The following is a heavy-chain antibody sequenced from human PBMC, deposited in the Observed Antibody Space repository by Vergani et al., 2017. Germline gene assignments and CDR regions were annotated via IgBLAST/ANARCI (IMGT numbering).Heavy chain of an antibody. Sequence: QVQLQQWGAGLLKPSETLSLTCAVYGGSFSGYYWSWIRQPPGKGLEWIGEINHSGSTNYNPSLKSRVTISVDTSKNQFSLKLSSVTAADTAVDYCARGDSSGYYDFDYWGQGTLVTVSS. CDR1: GGSFSGYY. J-gene: IGHJ4*02. V-gene: IGHV4-34*01. CDR3: ARGDSSGYYDFDY. D-gene: IGHD3-22*01. CDR2: INHSGST.